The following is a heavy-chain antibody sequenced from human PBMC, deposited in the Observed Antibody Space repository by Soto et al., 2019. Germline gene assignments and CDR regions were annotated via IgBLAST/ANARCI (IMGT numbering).Heavy chain of an antibody. J-gene: IGHJ4*02. CDR3: AKESDKRRTDFDY. D-gene: IGHD6-25*01. Sequence: GGSLSLSCAASGFTFRRCAMSWVRQAPGQGLEWVSGIGDSGADTEYTDCVTGRFTISRHNYKNTLDRQMNSMGAEDTALYYHAKESDKRRTDFDYGSQRTLVTVSA. CDR1: GFTFRRCA. V-gene: IGHV3-23*01. CDR2: IGDSGADT.